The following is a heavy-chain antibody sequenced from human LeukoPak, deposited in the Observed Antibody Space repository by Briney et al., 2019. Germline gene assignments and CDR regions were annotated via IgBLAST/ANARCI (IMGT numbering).Heavy chain of an antibody. CDR2: IKQDGSEK. CDR1: GFTFSSYW. D-gene: IGHD2-15*01. V-gene: IGHV3-7*03. CDR3: ARRRSVVAAKEDY. Sequence: GGSLRLSCAASGFTFSSYWMRWVRQAPGKGLEWVANIKQDGSEKYYVDSVKGRFTISRDNAKNSLYLQMDSLRAEDTAVYYCARRRSVVAAKEDYWGQGTLVTVSS. J-gene: IGHJ4*02.